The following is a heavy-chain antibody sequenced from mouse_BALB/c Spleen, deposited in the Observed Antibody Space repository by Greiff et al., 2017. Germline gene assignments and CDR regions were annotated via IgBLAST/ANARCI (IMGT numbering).Heavy chain of an antibody. J-gene: IGHJ4*01. CDR1: GFNIKDYY. V-gene: IGHV14-4*02. Sequence: EVQLQQSGAELVRSGASVKLSCTASGFNIKDYYMHWVKQRPEQGLEWIGWIDPENGDTEYAPKFQGKATMTADTSSNTAYLQLSSLTSEDTAVYYCNADGFYAMDYWGQGTSVTGSS. D-gene: IGHD2-3*01. CDR3: NADGFYAMDY. CDR2: IDPENGDT.